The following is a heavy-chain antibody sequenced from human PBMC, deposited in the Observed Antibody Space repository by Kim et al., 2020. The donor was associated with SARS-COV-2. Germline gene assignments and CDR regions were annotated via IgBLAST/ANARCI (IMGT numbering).Heavy chain of an antibody. Sequence: GGSLRLSCSASGFTFSSYAMHWVRQAPGKGLEYVSAISSNGGSTYYADSVKGRFTISRDNSKNTLYLQMSSLRAEDTAVYYCHTYYDYVWGSYQHDYWGQGTLVTVSS. CDR1: GFTFSSYA. CDR3: HTYYDYVWGSYQHDY. CDR2: ISSNGGST. J-gene: IGHJ4*02. V-gene: IGHV3-64D*09. D-gene: IGHD3-16*02.